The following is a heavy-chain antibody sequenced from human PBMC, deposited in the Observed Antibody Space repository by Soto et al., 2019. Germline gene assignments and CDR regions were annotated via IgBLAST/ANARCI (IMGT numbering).Heavy chain of an antibody. J-gene: IGHJ3*02. V-gene: IGHV4-39*07. Sequence: PSETLSLTCTVSGGSISSSSYYWGWIRHPPGKGLEWIGSIYYSGSTYYNPSLKSRVTISVDTSKNQFSLKLSSVTAADTAVYYCARALILTGYYIHDAFDIWGQGTMVTVSS. D-gene: IGHD3-9*01. CDR1: GGSISSSSYY. CDR3: ARALILTGYYIHDAFDI. CDR2: IYYSGST.